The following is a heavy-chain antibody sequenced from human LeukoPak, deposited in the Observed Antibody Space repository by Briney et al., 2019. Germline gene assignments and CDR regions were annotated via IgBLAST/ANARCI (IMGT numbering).Heavy chain of an antibody. CDR1: GGAFSSYA. J-gene: IGHJ6*04. CDR2: IIPIFGTA. Sequence: SVKVSCKASGGAFSSYAISWVRQAPGQGLEWMGGIIPIFGTANYAQKFQGRVTITADESTSTAYMELSSLRSEDTAVYYCARGQYYYGSGSGYYYGMDVWGKGTTVTVSS. V-gene: IGHV1-69*13. D-gene: IGHD3-10*01. CDR3: ARGQYYYGSGSGYYYGMDV.